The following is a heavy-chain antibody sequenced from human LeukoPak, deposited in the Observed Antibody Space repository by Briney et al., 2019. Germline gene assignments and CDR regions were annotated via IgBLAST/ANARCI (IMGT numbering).Heavy chain of an antibody. CDR3: AKGRRGYCSSTSCSGSYFDY. Sequence: PVQPLDSPLAASVSGGSTYYADSVKGRFTISRDNSKNTLYLQMNSLRAEDTAVYYCAKGRRGYCSSTSCSGSYFDYWGQGTLVTVSS. V-gene: IGHV3-23*01. J-gene: IGHJ4*02. D-gene: IGHD2-2*01. CDR2: ASVSGGST.